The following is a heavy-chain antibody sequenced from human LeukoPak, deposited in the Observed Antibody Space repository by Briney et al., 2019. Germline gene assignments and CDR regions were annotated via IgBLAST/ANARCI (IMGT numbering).Heavy chain of an antibody. J-gene: IGHJ4*02. CDR1: GFTFSSYE. D-gene: IGHD5-18*01. CDR2: ISSSGSTI. Sequence: GGSLRLSCAASGFTFSSYEMHWVRQAPGKGLEWVSYISSSGSTIYYADSVKGRFTISRDNSKNTLYLQMNSLRTEDTAVYYCAKDLIGYSYGPSDYWGQGTLVTVSS. V-gene: IGHV3-48*03. CDR3: AKDLIGYSYGPSDY.